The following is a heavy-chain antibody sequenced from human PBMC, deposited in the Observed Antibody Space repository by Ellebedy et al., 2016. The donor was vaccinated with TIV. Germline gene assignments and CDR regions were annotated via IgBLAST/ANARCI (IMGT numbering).Heavy chain of an antibody. V-gene: IGHV3-23*01. J-gene: IGHJ2*01. D-gene: IGHD3-9*01. CDR1: GFTFSSYA. CDR3: ATLRGYDILTGYLPRYFDL. CDR2: ISGSGGST. Sequence: GESLKISXAASGFTFSSYAMSWVRQAPGKGLEWVLAISGSGGSTYYADSVKGRFTISRDNSKNTLYLQMNSLRAEDTAVYYCATLRGYDILTGYLPRYFDLWGRGTLVTVSS.